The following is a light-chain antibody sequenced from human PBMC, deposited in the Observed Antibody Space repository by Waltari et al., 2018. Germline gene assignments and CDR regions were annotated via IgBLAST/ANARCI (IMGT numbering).Light chain of an antibody. Sequence: DAVMTHSPLSLPVTLGPPASISCRSGHSLVFSDGHIYLSWCHHRPGQSPRRLIYKISNRHSGVPDSFSGGGAGTDFSQKIRRVEAEDIGVYYCMQATHLPYTFGQGTKLEIK. CDR3: MQATHLPYT. V-gene: IGKV2-30*01. J-gene: IGKJ2*01. CDR1: HSLVFSDGHIY. CDR2: KIS.